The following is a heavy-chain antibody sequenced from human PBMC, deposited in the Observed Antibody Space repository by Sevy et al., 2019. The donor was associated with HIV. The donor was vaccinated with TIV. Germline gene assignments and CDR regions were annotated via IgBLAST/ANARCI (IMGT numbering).Heavy chain of an antibody. D-gene: IGHD4-4*01. CDR1: GFTFNFHG. CDR2: IWHDGSNK. V-gene: IGHV3-30*02. CDR3: ARETDNSARWLDP. Sequence: GGSLRLSCAASGFTFNFHGMHWVRQAPGEGLQSVAFIWHDGSNKYMADSVKGRFTISRDNSKNTLFLQMNSLTVEDTAVYYCARETDNSARWLDPWGQGTLVTVSS. J-gene: IGHJ5*02.